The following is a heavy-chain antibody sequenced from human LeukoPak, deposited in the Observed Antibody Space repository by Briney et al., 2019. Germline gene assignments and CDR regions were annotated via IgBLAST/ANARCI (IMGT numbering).Heavy chain of an antibody. J-gene: IGHJ3*02. D-gene: IGHD6-13*01. CDR3: ARVPTGSSSWYQEYAFDI. V-gene: IGHV3-30-3*01. CDR1: GFTFSSYA. CDR2: ISYDGSNK. Sequence: GGSLRLSCAASGFTFSSYAMHWVRQAPGKGLEWVAVISYDGSNKYYADSVKGRFTISRDNSKNTLYLQMSSLRAEDTAVYYCARVPTGSSSWYQEYAFDIWGQGTMVTVSS.